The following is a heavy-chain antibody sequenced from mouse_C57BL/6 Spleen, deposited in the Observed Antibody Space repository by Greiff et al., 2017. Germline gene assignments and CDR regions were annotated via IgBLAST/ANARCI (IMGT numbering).Heavy chain of an antibody. Sequence: EVKLVESGGGLVKPGGSLKLSCAASGFTFSSYTMSWVRQTPEKRLEWVATISGGGGNTYYPDSVKGRFTISRDNAKNTLYLQMSSLRSEDTAVYYCARRGGSSLYAMDYWGQGTSVTVSS. J-gene: IGHJ4*01. CDR2: ISGGGGNT. V-gene: IGHV5-9*04. CDR1: GFTFSSYT. D-gene: IGHD1-1*01. CDR3: ARRGGSSLYAMDY.